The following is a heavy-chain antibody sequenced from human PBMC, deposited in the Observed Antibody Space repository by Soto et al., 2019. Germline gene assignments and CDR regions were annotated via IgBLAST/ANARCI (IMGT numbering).Heavy chain of an antibody. CDR1: GFTFSSYA. J-gene: IGHJ4*02. CDR3: AKSSSLSSIFGVVIVPCFDY. D-gene: IGHD3-3*01. CDR2: ISGSGGSK. V-gene: IGHV3-23*01. Sequence: EVQLLESGGGLVQPGGSLRLSCAASGFTFSSYAMSWVRQAPGKGLEWVSAISGSGGSKYYADSVKGRFTISRDNSKNTRYLQMNSLRAEDTAVYYCAKSSSLSSIFGVVIVPCFDYWGQGTLVTVSS.